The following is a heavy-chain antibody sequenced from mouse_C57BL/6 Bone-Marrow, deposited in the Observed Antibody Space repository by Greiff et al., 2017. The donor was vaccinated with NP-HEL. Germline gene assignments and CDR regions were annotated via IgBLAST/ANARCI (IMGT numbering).Heavy chain of an antibody. J-gene: IGHJ3*01. CDR1: GYTFTNYW. Sequence: QVQLQQSGAELVRPGTSVKMSCKASGYTFTNYWIGWAKQRPGHGLEWIGDIYPGGGYTNYNEKFKGKATLTADKSSSTAYMQFSSLTSEDSAIYYCARKSNPGGFAYWGQGTLVTVSA. D-gene: IGHD2-5*01. V-gene: IGHV1-63*01. CDR3: ARKSNPGGFAY. CDR2: IYPGGGYT.